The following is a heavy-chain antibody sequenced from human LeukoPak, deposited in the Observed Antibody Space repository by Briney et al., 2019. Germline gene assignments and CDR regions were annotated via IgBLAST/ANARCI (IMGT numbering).Heavy chain of an antibody. Sequence: PSETLSLTCTVSGVSISSYYWSWIRQPPGNGLEWIGYIYTSGSTNYNPSLKSRVTISVDTSKNQFSLKLSSVTAADTAVYYCARQRGYYFDYWGQGTLVTVSS. D-gene: IGHD1-1*01. CDR1: GVSISSYY. CDR3: ARQRGYYFDY. V-gene: IGHV4-4*09. CDR2: IYTSGST. J-gene: IGHJ4*02.